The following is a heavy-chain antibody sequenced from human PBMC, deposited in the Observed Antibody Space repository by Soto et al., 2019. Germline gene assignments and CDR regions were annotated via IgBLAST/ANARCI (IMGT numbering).Heavy chain of an antibody. CDR2: IWYDGSNK. J-gene: IGHJ3*02. CDR1: GFTFSSYG. Sequence: QVQLVESGGGVVQPGRSLRLSCAASGFTFSSYGMHWVRQAPGKGLEWVAVIWYDGSNKYYADSVKGRFTISRDNSKNTLYLQMNSLRAEDTAVYYCARDTLAGDYYYDSSGYYDDAFDIWGQGTMVTVSS. D-gene: IGHD3-22*01. CDR3: ARDTLAGDYYYDSSGYYDDAFDI. V-gene: IGHV3-33*01.